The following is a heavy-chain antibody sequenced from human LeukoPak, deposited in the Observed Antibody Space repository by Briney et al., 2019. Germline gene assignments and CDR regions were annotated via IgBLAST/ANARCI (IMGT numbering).Heavy chain of an antibody. CDR3: ARLSGIAAAGMAP. Sequence: SETLSLTRTVSGGSISSNYWSWIRQPPGKGLEWSGYIYYSGSTNYNPSLKSRVTISVDTSKNQFSLKLSSVTAADTAVYYCARLSGIAAAGMAPWGQGTLVTVSS. CDR2: IYYSGST. J-gene: IGHJ5*02. V-gene: IGHV4-59*01. D-gene: IGHD6-13*01. CDR1: GGSISSNY.